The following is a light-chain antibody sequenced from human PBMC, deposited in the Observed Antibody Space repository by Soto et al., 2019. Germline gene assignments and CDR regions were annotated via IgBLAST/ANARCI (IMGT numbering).Light chain of an antibody. CDR2: AAA. CDR3: EQYENRALS. V-gene: IGKV1-33*01. CDR1: QDITNY. Sequence: DIQLTQSPPSLSASVGDAVTITCQASQDITNYLNWYQQRSGKSPKLLIFAAAKLERGVPSRFSGSGSGTDFTSTISSLQPEEDSTYYCEQYENRALSCGGGTKVEI. J-gene: IGKJ4*01.